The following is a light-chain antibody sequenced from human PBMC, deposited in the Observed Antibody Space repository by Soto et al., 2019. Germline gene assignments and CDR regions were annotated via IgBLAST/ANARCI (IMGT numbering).Light chain of an antibody. V-gene: IGKV3-20*01. CDR3: QQNGSSPWT. CDR2: GAS. J-gene: IGKJ1*01. CDR1: QSFSSSY. Sequence: EIVLTQSPGTLSLSPGERATLSCRASQSFSSSYLAWYQQKPGQAPRLIIYGASSRASGVPDRFSGSGSGTDFTLTISSLQPEDFEAYYCQQNGSSPWTFGQGTKVDIK.